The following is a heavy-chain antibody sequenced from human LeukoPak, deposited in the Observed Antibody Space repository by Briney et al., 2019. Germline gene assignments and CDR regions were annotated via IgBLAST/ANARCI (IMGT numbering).Heavy chain of an antibody. V-gene: IGHV1-2*02. CDR2: INPNSGGT. Sequence: GASVKVSCKASGYSFIGYYMHWVRQDPGQGLEWMGWINPNSGGTNYAQKFQGRVTMTRDTSISTAYMELSRLRSDDTAVYYCARSSRAERPRTYYFDYWGQGTLVTVSS. J-gene: IGHJ4*02. CDR3: ARSSRAERPRTYYFDY. D-gene: IGHD1-1*01. CDR1: GYSFIGYY.